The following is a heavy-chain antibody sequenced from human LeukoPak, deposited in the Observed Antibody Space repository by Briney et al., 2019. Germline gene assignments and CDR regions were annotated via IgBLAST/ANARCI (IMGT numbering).Heavy chain of an antibody. CDR3: AKGRVVVVAAPFDY. CDR2: ISGSGGST. D-gene: IGHD2-15*01. J-gene: IGHJ4*02. V-gene: IGHV3-23*01. Sequence: GGSLRLSCAASGFTFSSYAMSWVRQAPGKGLEWGSAISGSGGSTYYADSVKGRFTISRDNSKNTLYLQMNSLRAEDTAVYYCAKGRVVVVAAPFDYWGQGTLVTVSS. CDR1: GFTFSSYA.